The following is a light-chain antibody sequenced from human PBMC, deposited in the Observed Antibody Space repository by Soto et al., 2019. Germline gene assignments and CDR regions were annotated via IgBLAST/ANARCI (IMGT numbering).Light chain of an antibody. CDR1: RSLSSTS. Sequence: EIVLTQSPGTLSLSPGERAALSCRASRSLSSTSLAWYQQRPGQAPRLLIYDASSRATGIPDRFSGSGSGTDFTLTINRLEPDDFAVYYCQQYGNSPRTFGQGTKVEI. CDR3: QQYGNSPRT. CDR2: DAS. V-gene: IGKV3-20*01. J-gene: IGKJ1*01.